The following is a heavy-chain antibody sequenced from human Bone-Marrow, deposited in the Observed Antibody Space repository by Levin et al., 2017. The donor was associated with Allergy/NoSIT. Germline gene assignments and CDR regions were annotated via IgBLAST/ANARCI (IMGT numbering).Heavy chain of an antibody. V-gene: IGHV3-23*01. CDR3: ARLGEDYTPRGLYYLDV. Sequence: GGSLRLSCVASGFSFSAYGMAWVRQAPGRGLEWVSGISGGRVTYHADSVKGRFRFIFPGGNSQNTVYLQLNSLRVEDTATYYCARLGEDYTPRGLYYLDVWGKGTSVTVSS. J-gene: IGHJ6*03. D-gene: IGHD2-2*02. CDR2: ISGGRVT. CDR1: GFSFSAYG.